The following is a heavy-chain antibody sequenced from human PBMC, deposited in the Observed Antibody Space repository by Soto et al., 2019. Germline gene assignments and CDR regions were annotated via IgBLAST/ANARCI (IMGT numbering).Heavy chain of an antibody. D-gene: IGHD1-20*01. CDR2: LCGNSGSI. J-gene: IGHJ3*02. V-gene: IGHV3-9*01. CDR3: AKVRGLRSGYNWNDDRDAFDI. Sequence: EVQLVVWGGVFIQRDVSVRLPCGASVYTFDVYAIQWVRRAPGEAGVGVWGLCGNSGSIGYADSVKGRFTISRDNAKNSLYLQMNSLRAEDTALYYCAKVRGLRSGYNWNDDRDAFDIWGQGTMVTVSS. CDR1: VYTFDVYA.